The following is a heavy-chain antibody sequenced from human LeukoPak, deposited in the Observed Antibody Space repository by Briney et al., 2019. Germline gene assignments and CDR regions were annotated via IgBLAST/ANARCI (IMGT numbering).Heavy chain of an antibody. Sequence: ASVKVSCKASGYTFTSYAMHWVRQAPGQRLEWMGWINAGNGNTKYSQKFQGRVTITRDTSASTAYMELSSLRSEDTAVYYCARPRGTGIAAAGTSTRYYYYYGMGVWGQGTMVTVSS. J-gene: IGHJ6*02. CDR3: ARPRGTGIAAAGTSTRYYYYYGMGV. CDR1: GYTFTSYA. CDR2: INAGNGNT. V-gene: IGHV1-3*01. D-gene: IGHD6-13*01.